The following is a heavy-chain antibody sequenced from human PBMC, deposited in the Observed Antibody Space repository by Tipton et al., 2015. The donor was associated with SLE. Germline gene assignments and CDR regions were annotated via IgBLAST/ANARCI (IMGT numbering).Heavy chain of an antibody. J-gene: IGHJ4*02. CDR3: ARGRASMVQKD. D-gene: IGHD3-10*01. V-gene: IGHV4-39*07. CDR1: GGSISNSRHY. Sequence: TLSLTCSVSGGSISNSRHYWGCIRQPPGKGLEWIGTIYYGGTTYYNPSLKSRVAMSVDTSKNQFSLKLNSVTAADTAVYYCARGRASMVQKDWGQGTLVTVS. CDR2: IYYGGTT.